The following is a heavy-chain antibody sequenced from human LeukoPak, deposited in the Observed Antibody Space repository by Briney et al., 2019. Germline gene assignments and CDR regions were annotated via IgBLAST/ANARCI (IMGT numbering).Heavy chain of an antibody. D-gene: IGHD3-22*01. CDR2: INPSGGST. CDR3: ARAGDSSGYYSPFDY. Sequence: APVKVSCKASGYTFTSYYMHWVRQAPGQGLEWMGIINPSGGSTSYAQKFQGRVTMTRDTSTSTVYMELSSLRSEDTAVYYCARAGDSSGYYSPFDYWGQGTLVTVSS. CDR1: GYTFTSYY. J-gene: IGHJ4*02. V-gene: IGHV1-46*01.